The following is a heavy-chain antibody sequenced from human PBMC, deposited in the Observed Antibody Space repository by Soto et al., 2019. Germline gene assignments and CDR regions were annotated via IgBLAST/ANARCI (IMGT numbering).Heavy chain of an antibody. J-gene: IGHJ4*01. V-gene: IGHV3-21*01. CDR2: ISSSSTYI. D-gene: IGHD3-10*01. CDR3: ARDDHLYGSGSSEKGY. Sequence: GGSLRLSCAASGFTFSSYSMNWVRQAPGKGLEWVSSISSSSTYIYYADSMRGRFIVSRDNAKNSLYLQMNSLRAEDTAIYYCARDDHLYGSGSSEKGYWGHGTLVTVSS. CDR1: GFTFSSYS.